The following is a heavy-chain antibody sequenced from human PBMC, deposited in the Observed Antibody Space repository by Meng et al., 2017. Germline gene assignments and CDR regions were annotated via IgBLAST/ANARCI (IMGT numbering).Heavy chain of an antibody. CDR3: ASWIYSCGWQ. D-gene: IGHD6-19*01. CDR2: IYHGGNT. V-gene: IGHV4/OR15-8*02. Sequence: QVQLQESGSGLVKPSGTLSLTCVVSGGSISSVDWWSWGRQPPGKGLEWIGEIYHGGNTNYNPSLKSRVTISIDKSKNQFSLKLSSVTAADTAVYYCASWIYSCGWQWGQGTLVTVS. CDR1: GGSISSVDW. J-gene: IGHJ4*02.